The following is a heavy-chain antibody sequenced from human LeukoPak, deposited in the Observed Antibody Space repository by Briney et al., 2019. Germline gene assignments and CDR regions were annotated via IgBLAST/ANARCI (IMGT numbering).Heavy chain of an antibody. CDR2: IYYSGST. CDR1: GGSISSSTYY. D-gene: IGHD6-19*01. Sequence: SETLSLTCTVSGGSISSSTYYWGWIRQPPGKGLEWIGYIYYSGSTYYNPSLKSRVTISLDTSKNQFSLKLSSVTAADTAVYYCARGADSSGWYFDYWGQGTLVTVSS. CDR3: ARGADSSGWYFDY. J-gene: IGHJ4*02. V-gene: IGHV4-39*07.